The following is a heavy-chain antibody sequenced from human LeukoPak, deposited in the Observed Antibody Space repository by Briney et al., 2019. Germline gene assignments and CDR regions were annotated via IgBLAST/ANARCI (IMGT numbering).Heavy chain of an antibody. Sequence: GGSLRLSCAASGFTFNNYWMDWVRQAPGKGLVWVSRINSDGSSTSYADSVKGRFTISRDNAKNTLYLQMNSLRVEDTAVYYCVSGIAAALYWGQGTLVTVSS. CDR3: VSGIAAALY. CDR2: INSDGSST. J-gene: IGHJ4*02. D-gene: IGHD6-13*01. CDR1: GFTFNNYW. V-gene: IGHV3-74*01.